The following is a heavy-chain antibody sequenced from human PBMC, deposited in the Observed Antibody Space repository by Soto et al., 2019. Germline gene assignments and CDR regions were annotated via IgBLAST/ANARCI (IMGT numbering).Heavy chain of an antibody. D-gene: IGHD3-9*01. CDR1: GYTFTSYG. CDR2: ISAYNGNT. CDR3: ATLTGYAPSHHY. J-gene: IGHJ4*02. V-gene: IGHV1-18*01. Sequence: ASVKVSCKASGYTFTSYGISWVRQAPGQGLEWMGWISAYNGNTNYAQKLQGRVTMTTDTSTSTAYMELRSLRSDDTAVNYCATLTGYAPSHHYWGQGTLVTVSS.